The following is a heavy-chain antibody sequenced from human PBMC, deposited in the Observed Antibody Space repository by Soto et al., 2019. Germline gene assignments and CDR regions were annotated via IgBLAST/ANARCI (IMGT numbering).Heavy chain of an antibody. CDR3: AKRTTGWYFDP. CDR2: ISGSGGST. Sequence: EVQLLESGGGLVQPGGSLRLSCAASGFTFSSYAMNWVRQAPGKGLEWVSVISGSGGSTYYADSVKGRFTISRDNSKNTLYLQMTSLRAEDAAVYYCAKRTTGWYFDPWGRGTLVTVSS. V-gene: IGHV3-23*01. CDR1: GFTFSSYA. J-gene: IGHJ2*01.